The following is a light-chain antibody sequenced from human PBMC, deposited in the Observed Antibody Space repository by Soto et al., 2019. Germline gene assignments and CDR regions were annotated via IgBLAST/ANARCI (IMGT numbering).Light chain of an antibody. J-gene: IGLJ1*01. CDR1: SSDVGGYDY. V-gene: IGLV2-14*01. Sequence: QSVLTQPASLSVSPGQSITISCTGTSSDVGGYDYVSWYQQHPGKAPKLMIYDVSNRPSGVSNRFSGSKSGNTASLTISGLQAEDEADYYCSSYTSSSLSFGTGTKVTVL. CDR3: SSYTSSSLS. CDR2: DVS.